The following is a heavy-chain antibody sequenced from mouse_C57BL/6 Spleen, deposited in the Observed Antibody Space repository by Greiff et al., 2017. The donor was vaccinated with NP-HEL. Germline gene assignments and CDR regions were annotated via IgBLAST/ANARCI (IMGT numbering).Heavy chain of an antibody. J-gene: IGHJ3*01. Sequence: EVKLMESGGGLVKPGGSLKLSCAASGFTFSSYAMSWVRQTPEKRLEWVATISDGGSYTYYPDNVKGRFTISRDNAKNNLYLQMSHLKSEATAMYYCARDRDYGWFAYWGQGTLVTVSA. CDR1: GFTFSSYA. CDR3: ARDRDYGWFAY. V-gene: IGHV5-4*01. CDR2: ISDGGSYT. D-gene: IGHD1-1*01.